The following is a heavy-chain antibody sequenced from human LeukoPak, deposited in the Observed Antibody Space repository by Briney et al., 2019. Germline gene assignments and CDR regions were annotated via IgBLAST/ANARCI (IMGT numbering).Heavy chain of an antibody. CDR1: AFSDKSNY. V-gene: IGHV3-53*01. CDR2: SYSGGST. Sequence: GGTLRLSCVASAFSDKSNYMSWVRQAPGKGLEWVSVSYSGGSTYYEDSVKGRFTVSSDVSKNTLYLQMNNLRGEDTAVYYCASRHCSGENCYAGPLDFWGQGIQVTVSS. J-gene: IGHJ4*02. D-gene: IGHD2-21*01. CDR3: ASRHCSGENCYAGPLDF.